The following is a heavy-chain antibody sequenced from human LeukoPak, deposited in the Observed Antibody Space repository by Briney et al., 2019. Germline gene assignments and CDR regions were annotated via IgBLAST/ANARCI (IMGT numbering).Heavy chain of an antibody. CDR2: IYYSGST. Sequence: PLETLSLTCTVSGGSISSYYCGWIRQPPGKGLEWIGYIYYSGSTNYNPSLKSRVTISVDTSKNQFSLKLSSVTAADTAVYYRARDADPTIFGVDRYYYYMDVWGKGTTVTVSS. V-gene: IGHV4-59*01. CDR1: GGSISSYY. J-gene: IGHJ6*03. CDR3: ARDADPTIFGVDRYYYYMDV. D-gene: IGHD3-3*01.